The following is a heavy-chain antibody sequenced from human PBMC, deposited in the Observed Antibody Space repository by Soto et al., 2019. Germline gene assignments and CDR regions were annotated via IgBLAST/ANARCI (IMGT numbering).Heavy chain of an antibody. CDR2: ISYDGSNK. V-gene: IGHV3-30*18. Sequence: LRLSCAASGFTFSSYGMHWVRQAPGKGLEWVAVISYDGSNKYYADSVKGRFTISRDNSKNTLYLQMNSLRAEDTAVYYCAKDLRSGNYYYGMDVWGQGTTVTVSS. J-gene: IGHJ6*02. CDR1: GFTFSSYG. CDR3: AKDLRSGNYYYGMDV.